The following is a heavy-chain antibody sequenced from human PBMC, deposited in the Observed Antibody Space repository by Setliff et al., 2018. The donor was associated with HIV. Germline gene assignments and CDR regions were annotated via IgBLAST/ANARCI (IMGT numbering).Heavy chain of an antibody. V-gene: IGHV1-8*02. D-gene: IGHD2-21*01. J-gene: IGHJ3*02. CDR2: MNPDSGNT. CDR1: GYSFTTHD. Sequence: ASVKVSCKASGYSFTTHDINWVRQSPGQGLEWMGWMNPDSGNTFYAQKFKGRVTMTRDTSTNTAYMELSSLSSDDTAVYFCARGSMSMVMFILVSAFDIWGQGTLVTVSS. CDR3: ARGSMSMVMFILVSAFDI.